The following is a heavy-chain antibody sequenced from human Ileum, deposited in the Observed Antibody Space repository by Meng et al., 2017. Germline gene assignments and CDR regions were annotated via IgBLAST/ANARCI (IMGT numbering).Heavy chain of an antibody. CDR1: GGSVSSAGYQ. Sequence: QVQLQESGPGLVRPSETLSLLCTVSGGSVSSAGYQWGWIRQPPGKGLEWIGYASTNYNPSLKSRVTISLDTTKNQFSLKLSSVTAADTAVYYCARDHWGSLDYWGQGILVTASS. D-gene: IGHD7-27*01. V-gene: IGHV4-61*08. CDR3: ARDHWGSLDY. J-gene: IGHJ4*02. CDR2: AST.